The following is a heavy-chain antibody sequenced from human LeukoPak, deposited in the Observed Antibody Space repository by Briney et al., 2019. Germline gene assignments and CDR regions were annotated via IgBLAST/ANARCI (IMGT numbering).Heavy chain of an antibody. CDR1: GFTFSDHY. Sequence: GGSLRLSCAASGFTFSDHYMDWVRKAPGKGLEWVSGISGSGGSTYYADSVKGRFTISRDNSKNTLYLQMNSLRAEDTAVYYCAKSGYSGYDQPPESMDVWGQGTTVTVSS. J-gene: IGHJ6*02. D-gene: IGHD5-12*01. CDR2: ISGSGGST. V-gene: IGHV3-23*01. CDR3: AKSGYSGYDQPPESMDV.